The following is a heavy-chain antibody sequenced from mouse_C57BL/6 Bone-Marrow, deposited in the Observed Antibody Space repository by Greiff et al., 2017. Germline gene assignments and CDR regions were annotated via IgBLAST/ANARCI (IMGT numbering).Heavy chain of an antibody. Sequence: VQLQQSGAELVKPGASVKISCKASGYAFSSYWMNWVKQRPGKGLEWIGQIYPGDGDTNYNGKFKGKATLTADKSSSPAYMQLSSLTSEDSAVYFCARGVGQLVAWFAYWGQGTLVTVSA. V-gene: IGHV1-80*01. J-gene: IGHJ3*01. CDR1: GYAFSSYW. CDR3: ARGVGQLVAWFAY. D-gene: IGHD3-3*01. CDR2: IYPGDGDT.